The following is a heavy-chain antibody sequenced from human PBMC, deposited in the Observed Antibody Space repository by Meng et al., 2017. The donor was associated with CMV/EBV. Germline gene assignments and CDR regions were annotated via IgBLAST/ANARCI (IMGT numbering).Heavy chain of an antibody. D-gene: IGHD4-11*01. CDR3: ARDGADDDYRNSNYYYYYGMDV. CDR2: IKQDGSEK. Sequence: GGSLRLSCAASGFTFSSYWMSWVRQAPGKGLEWVANIKQDGSEKYYVDSVKGRFTISRDNAKNSLYLQMNSLRAEDTAVYYCARDGADDDYRNSNYYYYYGMDVWGQGTTVTVSS. J-gene: IGHJ6*02. CDR1: GFTFSSYW. V-gene: IGHV3-7*01.